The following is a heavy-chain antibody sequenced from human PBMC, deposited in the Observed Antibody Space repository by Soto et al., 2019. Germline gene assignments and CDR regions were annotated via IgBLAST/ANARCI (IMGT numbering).Heavy chain of an antibody. V-gene: IGHV1-69*13. Sequence: SVKVSCKASGGTFSSYAISWVRQAPGQGLDWMGGIIPIFGTANYAQKFQGRVTITADESTSTAYMELSSLRSEDTAVYYCARNDSSAEEDFYYYYGMDVWGQGTTVTVSS. CDR3: ARNDSSAEEDFYYYYGMDV. CDR2: IIPIFGTA. CDR1: GGTFSSYA. D-gene: IGHD3-22*01. J-gene: IGHJ6*02.